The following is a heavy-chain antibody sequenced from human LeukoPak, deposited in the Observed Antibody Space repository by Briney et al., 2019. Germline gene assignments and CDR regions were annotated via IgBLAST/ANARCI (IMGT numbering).Heavy chain of an antibody. D-gene: IGHD3-16*01. J-gene: IGHJ4*02. CDR3: AREACREMGVMWPRLGGQDCRYGY. CDR2: ITPFLGIA. Sequence: GASVKVSCKASGDTFSSYAINWVRQAPGQGPEWMGRITPFLGIANYPQKFQGRVTITADESTTTAYMELSSLRSEDTAVYYCAREACREMGVMWPRLGGQDCRYGYWGQGTLVTVSS. CDR1: GDTFSSYA. V-gene: IGHV1-69*04.